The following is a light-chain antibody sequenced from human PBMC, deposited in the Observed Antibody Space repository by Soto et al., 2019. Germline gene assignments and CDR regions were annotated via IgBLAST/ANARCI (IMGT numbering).Light chain of an antibody. CDR2: AAS. CDR3: QQSYSMYT. V-gene: IGKV1-39*01. J-gene: IGKJ2*01. CDR1: QSISSY. Sequence: DIQMTQSPSSLSASVGDRVTITCRASQSISSYLNWYQQKPGKAPKLLIYAASSLQSGVPSRFSGSGSGADFTLTISSLQPEDFATYYCQQSYSMYTFGQGT.